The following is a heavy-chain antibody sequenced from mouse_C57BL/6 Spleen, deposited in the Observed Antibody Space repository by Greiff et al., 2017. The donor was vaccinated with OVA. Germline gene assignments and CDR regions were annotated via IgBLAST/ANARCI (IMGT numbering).Heavy chain of an antibody. CDR2: INPSNGGT. V-gene: IGHV1-53*01. CDR1: GYTFTSYW. Sequence: VQLQQPGTELVKPGASVKLSCKASGYTFTSYWMHWVKQRPGQGLEWIGNINPSNGGTNYNEKFKSKATLTVDTSSSTAYVQLSSLTSEDSAVCYGARGTLYYGNCGFAYWGQGTLVTVSA. CDR3: ARGTLYYGNCGFAY. J-gene: IGHJ3*01. D-gene: IGHD2-1*01.